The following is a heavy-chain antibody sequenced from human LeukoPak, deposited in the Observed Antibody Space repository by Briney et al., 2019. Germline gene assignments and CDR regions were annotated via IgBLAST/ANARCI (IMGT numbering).Heavy chain of an antibody. Sequence: SETLSLTCTVSGGSISSYYWSWIRQPPGKGLEWIGYIYYSGSTNYNPSLKSRVTISVDTSKNQFSLKLSSVTAADTAVYYCARDSGYGSGSYYTRTVSGFDPSGQGTLVTVSS. CDR2: IYYSGST. CDR3: ARDSGYGSGSYYTRTVSGFDP. CDR1: GGSISSYY. J-gene: IGHJ5*02. V-gene: IGHV4-59*01. D-gene: IGHD3-10*01.